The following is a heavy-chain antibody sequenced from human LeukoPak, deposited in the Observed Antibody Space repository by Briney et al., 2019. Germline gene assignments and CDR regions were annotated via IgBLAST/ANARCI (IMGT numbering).Heavy chain of an antibody. D-gene: IGHD1/OR15-1a*01. CDR1: GDSISNYY. Sequence: PSETQSLTCTVSGDSISNYYWTWIRQTPGKGLEWIGNLYHSGAADYNPSLKTRVTTSVDTSKDQFSLSLRSSTAADTAVYFCARLGKTYFVDVRDRGGTVTVSS. CDR3: ARLGKTYFVDV. CDR2: LYHSGAA. V-gene: IGHV4-59*08. J-gene: IGHJ6*03.